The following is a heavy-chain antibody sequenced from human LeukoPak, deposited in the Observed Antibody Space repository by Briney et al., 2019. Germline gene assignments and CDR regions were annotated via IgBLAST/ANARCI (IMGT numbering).Heavy chain of an antibody. D-gene: IGHD2-8*01. J-gene: IGHJ4*02. CDR1: VVTLSVLG. Sequence: GGSLRLSCAASVVTLSVLGVRWGRQAPGKGLVWVARINEDGKIRDYADSVKGRFTISRDNGKDTVYLQINSLRAEDTALYYCANDRSSSNDICHGKLDYWGQGTLVTVSS. V-gene: IGHV3-74*01. CDR2: INEDGKIR. CDR3: ANDRSSSNDICHGKLDY.